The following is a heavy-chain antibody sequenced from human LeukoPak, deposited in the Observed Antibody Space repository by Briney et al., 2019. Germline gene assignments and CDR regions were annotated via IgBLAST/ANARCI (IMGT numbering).Heavy chain of an antibody. J-gene: IGHJ4*02. CDR3: AKLGGYSYTYADF. Sequence: GGSLRLSCAASGFTFSSYGMGWVRQAPGKGLEWVSAISGGGGSTYYADSVKGRLTISRDNSKNTLYLQTNSLRGDATAVYYCAKLGGYSYTYADFWGQGTLVTVSS. CDR2: ISGGGGST. CDR1: GFTFSSYG. V-gene: IGHV3-23*01. D-gene: IGHD5-18*01.